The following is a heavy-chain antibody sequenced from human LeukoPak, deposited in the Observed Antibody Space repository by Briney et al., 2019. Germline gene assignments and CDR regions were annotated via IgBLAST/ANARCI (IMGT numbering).Heavy chain of an antibody. V-gene: IGHV4-39*01. D-gene: IGHD1-26*01. CDR2: IYYSGST. J-gene: IGHJ4*02. CDR1: GGSISSSSYY. Sequence: SETLSLTCTVSGGSISSSSYYWGWIRQPPGKGLEWIGSIYYSGSTYYNPSLKSRVTISVDTSKNQFSLKLSSVTAADTAVYYCARHGRRELVSEFDYWGQGTLVTVSS. CDR3: ARHGRRELVSEFDY.